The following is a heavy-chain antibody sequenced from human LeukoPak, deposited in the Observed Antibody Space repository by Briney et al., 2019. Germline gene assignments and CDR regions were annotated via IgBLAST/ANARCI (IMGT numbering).Heavy chain of an antibody. Sequence: GESLKTSFKGSGYSFTSYWSGWVRQLPGKGLEWMGIIYPGDSDTRYSPSFQGQVTISADKSISTAYLQWSSLKASDTAMYYCARLIQQLVYFDYWGQGTLVTVSS. CDR2: IYPGDSDT. CDR1: GYSFTSYW. CDR3: ARLIQQLVYFDY. J-gene: IGHJ4*02. V-gene: IGHV5-51*01. D-gene: IGHD6-13*01.